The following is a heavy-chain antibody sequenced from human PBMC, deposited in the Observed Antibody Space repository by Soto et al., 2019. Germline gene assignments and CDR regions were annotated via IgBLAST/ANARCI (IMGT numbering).Heavy chain of an antibody. D-gene: IGHD3-10*01. CDR2: TNAGNGNT. CDR3: AREYMVQGVIISLPYYYGIDV. CDR1: GYTFTSYA. V-gene: IGHV1-3*01. Sequence: ASVKVSCKASGYTFTSYAMHWVRQAPGQRLEWMGWTNAGNGNTKYSQKFQGRVTITGDTSASTAYRELSSLRSEDTAVYYCAREYMVQGVIISLPYYYGIDVWGQGTTGTVS. J-gene: IGHJ6*02.